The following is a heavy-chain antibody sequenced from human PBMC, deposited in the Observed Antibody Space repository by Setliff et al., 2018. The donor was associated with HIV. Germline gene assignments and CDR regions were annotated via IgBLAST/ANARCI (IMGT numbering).Heavy chain of an antibody. CDR3: ARGKGVGGVIITGGLDV. CDR1: GYTFTSYG. V-gene: IGHV1-18*01. J-gene: IGHJ6*04. D-gene: IGHD3-10*01. CDR2: ISAYNGNT. Sequence: GASVKVSCKASGYTFTSYGLNWVRQAPGQGLEWMGWISAYNGNTNYAQKLQGRVTMTTDTSTSTAYMELRSLRSDDTAVYYCARGKGVGGVIITGGLDVWGKGTTVTVSS.